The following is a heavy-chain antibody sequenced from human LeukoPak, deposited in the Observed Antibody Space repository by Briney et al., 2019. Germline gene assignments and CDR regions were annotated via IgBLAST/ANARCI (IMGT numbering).Heavy chain of an antibody. J-gene: IGHJ6*02. Sequence: GGSLRLSCAASGFTSGFTFSSYAMHWVRQAPGKGLEWLAVISYDGSNKYYADSVKGRFTISRDNSKNTLYLQMNSLRAEDTAVYYCARGGGGGPYYNVDVWGQGTTVTVSS. CDR3: ARGGGGGPYYNVDV. V-gene: IGHV3-30-3*01. D-gene: IGHD2-21*01. CDR2: ISYDGSNK. CDR1: GFTFSSYA.